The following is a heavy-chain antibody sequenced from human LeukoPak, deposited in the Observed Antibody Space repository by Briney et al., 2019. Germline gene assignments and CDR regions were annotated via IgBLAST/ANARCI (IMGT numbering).Heavy chain of an antibody. D-gene: IGHD5-18*01. Sequence: SETLSLTCAVYGGSFSGYYWSWIRQPPGKGLEWIGEINHSGSTNYNPSLRSRVTISVDTSKNQFSLKLSSVTAADTAVYYCARGRIPRYWGQGTLVTVSS. CDR1: GGSFSGYY. CDR2: INHSGST. CDR3: ARGRIPRY. J-gene: IGHJ4*02. V-gene: IGHV4-34*01.